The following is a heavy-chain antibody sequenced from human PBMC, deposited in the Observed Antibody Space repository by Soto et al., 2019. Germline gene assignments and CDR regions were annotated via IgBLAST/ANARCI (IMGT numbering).Heavy chain of an antibody. CDR1: GGSISSSNW. V-gene: IGHV4-4*02. CDR2: IYHSGST. Sequence: QVQLQESGPGLVKPSGTLSLTCAVSGGSISSSNWWSWVRQPPGKGLEWIGEIYHSGSTNYNPSLKSRVTISVDKSKNQFSLKLNSVTAADTAVYYCARTPNSGSFKDAFDIWGQGTMVTVSS. J-gene: IGHJ3*02. D-gene: IGHD1-26*01. CDR3: ARTPNSGSFKDAFDI.